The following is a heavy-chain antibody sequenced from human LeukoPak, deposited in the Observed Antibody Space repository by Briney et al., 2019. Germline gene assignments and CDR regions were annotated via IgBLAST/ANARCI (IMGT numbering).Heavy chain of an antibody. CDR3: AREGLNVVRGVIPKEAWGWFDP. CDR1: GGSISSGSYY. J-gene: IGHJ5*02. D-gene: IGHD3-10*01. Sequence: PSETLSLTCTVSGGSISSGSYYWNWLRPPAGKGLEWIGRIYSSGSTNYNPSLKSRVTISVDTSKNQFSLKLSSVTAADTAVYYCAREGLNVVRGVIPKEAWGWFDPWGQGTLVTVSS. CDR2: IYSSGST. V-gene: IGHV4-61*02.